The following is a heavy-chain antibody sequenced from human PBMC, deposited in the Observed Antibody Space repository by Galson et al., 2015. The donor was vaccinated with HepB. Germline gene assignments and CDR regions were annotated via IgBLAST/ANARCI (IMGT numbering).Heavy chain of an antibody. V-gene: IGHV1-2*06. CDR1: GYSFTGYY. CDR3: ATPGGYEAFDH. Sequence: SVKVSCKASGYSFTGYYMHWVRQAPGQGLEWMGRINPNSGDTNYAQSFQGRVTMTRDTSINTAYMEMSGLRSDDTAVYYCATPGGYEAFDHWGQGTLVTVSS. CDR2: INPNSGDT. J-gene: IGHJ4*02. D-gene: IGHD1-1*01.